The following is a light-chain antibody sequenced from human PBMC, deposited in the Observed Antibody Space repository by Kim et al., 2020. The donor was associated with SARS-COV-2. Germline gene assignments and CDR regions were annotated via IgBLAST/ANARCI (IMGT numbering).Light chain of an antibody. CDR2: DVS. J-gene: IGLJ2*01. Sequence: QSALTQPASVSGSPGQSITISCTGTSSDVGGYNYVSWYQQHPGKAPKLMIYDVSKRPSGVSNRFSGSKSGNTASLTISGLQAEDEADYYCSSSTSSSTLFGGGTQLTVL. CDR3: SSSTSSSTL. CDR1: SSDVGGYNY. V-gene: IGLV2-14*01.